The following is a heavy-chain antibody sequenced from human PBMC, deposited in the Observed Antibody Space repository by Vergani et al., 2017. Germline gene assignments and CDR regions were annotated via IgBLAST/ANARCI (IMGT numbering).Heavy chain of an antibody. V-gene: IGHV3-9*01. Sequence: EVQLVESGGSLVQPGRSLRLSCAASGFTFDDYAMHWVRQAPGKGLEWVSGISWNSGSIGYADSVKGRFTISRDNAKNSLYLQMNSLRAEDTALYYCAKDQARHGFDYWGQGTLVTVSS. CDR2: ISWNSGSI. J-gene: IGHJ4*02. CDR3: AKDQARHGFDY. CDR1: GFTFDDYA.